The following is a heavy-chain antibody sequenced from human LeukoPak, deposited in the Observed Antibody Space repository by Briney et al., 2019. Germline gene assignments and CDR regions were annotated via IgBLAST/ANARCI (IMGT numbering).Heavy chain of an antibody. Sequence: PGGSLRLSCAASGFTFSSYSMNWVRQAPGKGLEWVSSISSSSSYIYYADSVKGRFTISRDNAKNSLYLQMNSLRAEDTAVYYCAREGGTYSSNLDYFDYWGQGTLVTVSS. CDR2: ISSSSSYI. CDR1: GFTFSSYS. V-gene: IGHV3-21*01. CDR3: AREGGTYSSNLDYFDY. D-gene: IGHD6-13*01. J-gene: IGHJ4*02.